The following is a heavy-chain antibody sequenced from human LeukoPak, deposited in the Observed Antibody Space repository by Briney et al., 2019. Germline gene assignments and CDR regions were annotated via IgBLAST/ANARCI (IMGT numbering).Heavy chain of an antibody. CDR1: GYSISSGYY. CDR2: IYHSGST. J-gene: IGHJ4*02. CDR3: ARDLYSSSWYRTQYFDY. V-gene: IGHV4-38-2*02. Sequence: SETLSLTCAVSGYSISSGYYWGWIRQPPGKGLEWIGSIYHSGSTYYNPSLKSRVTISVDTSKNQFSLKLSSVTAADTAVYYCARDLYSSSWYRTQYFDYWGQGTLVTVSS. D-gene: IGHD6-13*01.